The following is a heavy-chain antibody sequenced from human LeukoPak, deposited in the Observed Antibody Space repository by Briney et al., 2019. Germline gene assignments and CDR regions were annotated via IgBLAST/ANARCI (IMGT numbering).Heavy chain of an antibody. CDR1: GFTFSSYA. V-gene: IGHV3-30-3*01. J-gene: IGHJ4*02. CDR2: ISYDGSNK. D-gene: IGHD3-22*01. Sequence: PGRSLRLSCAASGFTFSSYAMHWVRQAPGKGLEWVAVISYDGSNKYYADSVEGRFTISRDNSKNTLYLQMNSLRAEDTAVYYCASHYDSSGLPDYWGQGTLVTVSS. CDR3: ASHYDSSGLPDY.